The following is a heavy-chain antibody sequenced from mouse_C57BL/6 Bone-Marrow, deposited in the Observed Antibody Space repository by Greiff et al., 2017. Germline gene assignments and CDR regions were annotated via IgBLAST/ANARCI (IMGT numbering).Heavy chain of an antibody. CDR2: ISSGSSTI. CDR1: GFTFSDYG. CDR3: ARNYYGSSRDY. J-gene: IGHJ2*01. Sequence: EVKLMESGGGLVKPGGSLKLSCAASGFTFSDYGMHWVRQAPEKGLEWVAYISSGSSTISYADTVKGRFTLSRDNAKNTLFLQMTSLRSEDTAMYYCARNYYGSSRDYWGQGTTLTVSS. D-gene: IGHD1-1*01. V-gene: IGHV5-17*01.